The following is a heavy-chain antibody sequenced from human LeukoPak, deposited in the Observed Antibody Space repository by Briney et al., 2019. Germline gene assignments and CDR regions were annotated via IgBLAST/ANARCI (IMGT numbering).Heavy chain of an antibody. V-gene: IGHV1-2*02. Sequence: ASVKVSCKAAGYTFTDYYIHWVRQAPGQGLEWMGWINPNSDGTNYVQKFQGRLTMARDTSISTAYMELTSLKSDDTAVYFCAADSSGWSDDSLDIWGQGTMVTVSS. CDR1: GYTFTDYY. CDR2: INPNSDGT. D-gene: IGHD6-19*01. CDR3: AADSSGWSDDSLDI. J-gene: IGHJ3*02.